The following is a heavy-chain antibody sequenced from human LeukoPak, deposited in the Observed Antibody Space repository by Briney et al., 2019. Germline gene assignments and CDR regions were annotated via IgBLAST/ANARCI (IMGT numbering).Heavy chain of an antibody. V-gene: IGHV3-64*01. J-gene: IGHJ4*02. CDR3: ATDLYDMVRGVMII. Sequence: PGGSLRLSCAASGFTSSSYAMHWVRQAPGKGLEYVSAISSNGGSTYYANSVKGRFTISRDNSKNTLYLQMGSLRAEDMAVYYCATDLYDMVRGVMIIWGQGTLVTVSS. CDR1: GFTSSSYA. CDR2: ISSNGGST. D-gene: IGHD3-10*01.